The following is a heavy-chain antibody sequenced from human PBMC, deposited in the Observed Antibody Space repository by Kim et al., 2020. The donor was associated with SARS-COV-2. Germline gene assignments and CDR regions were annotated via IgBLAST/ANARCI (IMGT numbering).Heavy chain of an antibody. Sequence: GGSLRLSCAASGFTFSGSTMHWVRQASGKGLEWVGRIRSKPNNYATAYAASVKGRFTISRDDSKNTAYLQMSSLKTEDTAVYYCTRVNPIAGGWYDAFDIWGQGTMVTASS. CDR3: TRVNPIAGGWYDAFDI. D-gene: IGHD6-19*01. CDR2: IRSKPNNYAT. CDR1: GFTFSGST. J-gene: IGHJ3*02. V-gene: IGHV3-73*01.